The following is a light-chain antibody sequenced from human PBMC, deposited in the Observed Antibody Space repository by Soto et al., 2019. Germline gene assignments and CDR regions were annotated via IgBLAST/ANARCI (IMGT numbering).Light chain of an antibody. CDR1: SSDVGGYNY. CDR3: SSYTSSSTLFYV. CDR2: EVS. J-gene: IGLJ1*01. Sequence: QSALTQPASGSGSPGQSITLPCHGTSSDVGGYNYVSWYQQHPGKAPKLMIYEVSKRPSGVSNRFSGSKSGNTASLTISGLQAEDEADYYCSSYTSSSTLFYVFGTGTKVTVL. V-gene: IGLV2-14*01.